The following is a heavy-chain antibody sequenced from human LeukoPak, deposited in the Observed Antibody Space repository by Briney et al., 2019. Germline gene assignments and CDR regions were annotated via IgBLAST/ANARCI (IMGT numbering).Heavy chain of an antibody. CDR2: VHLDGRT. D-gene: IGHD3-22*01. CDR3: AREGGYFRPLDY. CDR1: NW. V-gene: IGHV4-4*02. Sequence: NWWXWVRQPPGKGLEWIGEVHLDGRTNYNPSLRSRLTMSVDLSENHVSLKLTSVTAADTAVYYCAREGGYFRPLDYSGQGTLVTVSS. J-gene: IGHJ4*02.